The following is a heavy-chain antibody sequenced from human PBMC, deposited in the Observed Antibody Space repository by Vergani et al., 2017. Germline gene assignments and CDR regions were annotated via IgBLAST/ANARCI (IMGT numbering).Heavy chain of an antibody. CDR3: AREVPWLVHGAWDY. CDR1: GFTFSSYG. J-gene: IGHJ4*02. D-gene: IGHD6-19*01. Sequence: QVQLVESGGGVVQPGRSLRLSCAASGFTFSSYGMHWVRQAPGKGLEWVAVISYDGSNKYYADSVKGRFTISRDNSKNTLYLQMNSLRAEDTAVYYCAREVPWLVHGAWDYWGQGTLVTVSS. V-gene: IGHV3-30*03. CDR2: ISYDGSNK.